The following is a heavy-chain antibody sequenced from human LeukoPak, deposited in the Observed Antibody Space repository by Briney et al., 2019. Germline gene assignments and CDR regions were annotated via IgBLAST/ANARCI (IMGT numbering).Heavy chain of an antibody. V-gene: IGHV4-38-2*02. CDR3: ARSYYDTRGRFDP. CDR1: GYSISNGYY. Sequence: PSETLSLTCTVSGYSISNGYYWGWVRQPPGAGLEWIGTIHHSGTTYYSPSLRSRVTTSVDTSKNQFSLSLSSVTAADTAVYYCARSYYDTRGRFDPWGQGTLVTVSS. CDR2: IHHSGTT. D-gene: IGHD3-22*01. J-gene: IGHJ5*02.